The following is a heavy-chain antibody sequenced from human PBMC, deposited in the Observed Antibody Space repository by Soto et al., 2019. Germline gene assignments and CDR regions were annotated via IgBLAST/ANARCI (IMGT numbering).Heavy chain of an antibody. V-gene: IGHV3-30*18. CDR1: GFTFSSYG. J-gene: IGHJ4*02. D-gene: IGHD6-13*01. CDR3: AKDSYSSSWGLDY. CDR2: ISYDGSNK. Sequence: GGSLRLSCAASGFTFSSYGMHWVRQAPGKGLEWVAVISYDGSNKYYADSVKGRFTISRDNSKNTLYLQMNSLRAEDTAVYYCAKDSYSSSWGLDYWGQGTLVTVSS.